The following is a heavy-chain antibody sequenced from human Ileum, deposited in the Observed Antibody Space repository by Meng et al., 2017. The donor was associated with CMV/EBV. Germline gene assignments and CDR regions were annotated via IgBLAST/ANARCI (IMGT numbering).Heavy chain of an antibody. V-gene: IGHV4-34*02. D-gene: IGHD2-21*01. CDR2: VSHSGVT. CDR1: GGSFSGYY. J-gene: IGHJ4*02. CDR3: AREPPFVPADS. Sequence: QGHLQQWGAGLLKPSETLSLTCAVYGGSFSGYYWSWIRQPPGKGLEWIAEVSHSGVTNYNPSLKSRVTISIDTSKNQFSLHLSSVTAADTAVYYCAREPPFVPADSWGQGTLVTVSS.